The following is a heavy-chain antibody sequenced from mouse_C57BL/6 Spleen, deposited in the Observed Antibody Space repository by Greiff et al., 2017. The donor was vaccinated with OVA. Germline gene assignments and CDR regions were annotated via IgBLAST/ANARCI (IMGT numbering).Heavy chain of an antibody. J-gene: IGHJ1*03. CDR3: ARLGYYYGRYFDV. D-gene: IGHD1-1*01. CDR1: GFTFSSYT. Sequence: DVHLVESGGGLVKPGGSLKLSCAASGFTFSSYTMSWVRQTPEKRLEWVATISGGGGNTYYPDSVKGRFTISRDNAKNTLYLQMSSLRSEDTALYYCARLGYYYGRYFDVWGTGTTVTVSS. CDR2: ISGGGGNT. V-gene: IGHV5-9*01.